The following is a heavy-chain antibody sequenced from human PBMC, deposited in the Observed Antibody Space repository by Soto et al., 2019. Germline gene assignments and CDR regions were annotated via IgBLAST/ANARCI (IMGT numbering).Heavy chain of an antibody. CDR1: GFTFSSYW. CDR3: ARVVLSGYPGADAFDI. CDR2: INSDGSST. V-gene: IGHV3-74*01. Sequence: GGSLRLSCAASGFTFSSYWMHWVRQAPGKGLVWVSRINSDGSSTSYADSVKGRFTISRDNAKNTLYLQMNSLRAEDTAVYYCARVVLSGYPGADAFDIWGQGTMVTVSS. J-gene: IGHJ3*02. D-gene: IGHD5-12*01.